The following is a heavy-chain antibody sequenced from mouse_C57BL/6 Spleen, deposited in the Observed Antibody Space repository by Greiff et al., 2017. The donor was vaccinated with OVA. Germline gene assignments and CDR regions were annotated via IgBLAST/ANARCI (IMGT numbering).Heavy chain of an antibody. J-gene: IGHJ4*01. Sequence: QVQLQQPGAELVRPGSSVKLSCKASGYTFTSYWMHWVKQRPIQGLEWIGNIDPSDSETHYNQKFKGKATLTVDKSSSTAYMQLSSLTSEDSAVYSCARKEGFYYGSADAMDYWGQGTSVTVSS. CDR3: ARKEGFYYGSADAMDY. CDR1: GYTFTSYW. D-gene: IGHD1-1*01. V-gene: IGHV1-52*01. CDR2: IDPSDSET.